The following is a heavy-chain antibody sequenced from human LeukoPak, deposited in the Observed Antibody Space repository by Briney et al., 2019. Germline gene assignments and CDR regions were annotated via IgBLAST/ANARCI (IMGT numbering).Heavy chain of an antibody. CDR1: GDSISSTSYY. CDR3: ARDPGYGGFDY. Sequence: SETLSLTCTVSGDSISSTSYYWGWIRQPPGKGLEWIGSIHYSGTTYYNPSLKSRVTISVDTSENQFSLNLSSVTAADTAVYYCARDPGYGGFDYWGQGTLVTVSS. V-gene: IGHV4-39*07. D-gene: IGHD4-23*01. CDR2: IHYSGTT. J-gene: IGHJ4*02.